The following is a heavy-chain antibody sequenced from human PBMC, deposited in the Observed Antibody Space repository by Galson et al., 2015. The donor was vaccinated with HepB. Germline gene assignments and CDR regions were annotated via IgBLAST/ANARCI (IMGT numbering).Heavy chain of an antibody. Sequence: ETLSLTCTVSGGSISSYYWSWIRQPPGKGLEWIGYIYYSGSTNYNPSLKSRVTISVDTSKNQFSLKLSSVTAADTAVYYCARRRGFGELDYWGQGTLVTVSS. D-gene: IGHD3-10*01. CDR2: IYYSGST. CDR3: ARRRGFGELDY. V-gene: IGHV4-59*08. J-gene: IGHJ4*02. CDR1: GGSISSYY.